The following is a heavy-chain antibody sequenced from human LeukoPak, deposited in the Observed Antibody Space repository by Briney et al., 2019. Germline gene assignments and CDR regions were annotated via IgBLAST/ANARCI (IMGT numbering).Heavy chain of an antibody. D-gene: IGHD5-24*01. CDR1: GFTFSSYS. Sequence: GGFLRLSCAASGFTFSSYSMNWVRQAPGKGLEWVSSISGSSSYIYYADSVKGRFTISRDNAKNSLYLQMNSLRAEDTAVYYCARDVGNGRDGYNFDYWGQGTLVTVSS. J-gene: IGHJ4*02. CDR2: ISGSSSYI. V-gene: IGHV3-21*01. CDR3: ARDVGNGRDGYNFDY.